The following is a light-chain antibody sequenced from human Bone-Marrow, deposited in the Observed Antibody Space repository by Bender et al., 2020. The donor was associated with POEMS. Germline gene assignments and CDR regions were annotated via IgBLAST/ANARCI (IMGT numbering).Light chain of an antibody. V-gene: IGLV3-1*01. CDR2: KDT. CDR3: QSWGSNTAV. Sequence: SYELTQPPSVSVSPGQTATITCSGEKLGEEYACWYQQKPGQAPVLVIFKDTERPSGIPERFSGSTSGNTASLTISGTQTMDEADYYCQSWGSNTAVFGGGTKLTVL. CDR1: KLGEEY. J-gene: IGLJ2*01.